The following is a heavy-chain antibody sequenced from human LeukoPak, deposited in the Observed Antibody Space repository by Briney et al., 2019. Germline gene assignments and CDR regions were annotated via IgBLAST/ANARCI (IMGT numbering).Heavy chain of an antibody. CDR1: GFTFSSYS. Sequence: GGSLRLSCAASGFTFSSYSMNWVRQAPGKGLEWVSSISSSSSYIYYADSVKGRFTISGDNAKNSLYLQMNSLRAEDTAVYYCTTAHSITMIAVVIDYWGQGTLVTVSS. CDR3: TTAHSITMIAVVIDY. J-gene: IGHJ4*02. CDR2: ISSSSSYI. V-gene: IGHV3-21*01. D-gene: IGHD3-22*01.